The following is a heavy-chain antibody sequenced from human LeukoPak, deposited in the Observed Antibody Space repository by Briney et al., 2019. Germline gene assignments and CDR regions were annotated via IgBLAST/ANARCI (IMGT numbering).Heavy chain of an antibody. J-gene: IGHJ3*02. CDR1: GFTFSSYS. CDR3: ARNIQPRGDSDI. Sequence: PGGSLRLSCAASGFTFSSYSMNWVRQAPGKGLEWVSSISSSSSYIYYADSVKGRFTISRDNAKNSLYLQMNSLRAEDTAVYYCARNIQPRGDSDIWGQGTMVTVSS. D-gene: IGHD4-17*01. CDR2: ISSSSSYI. V-gene: IGHV3-21*01.